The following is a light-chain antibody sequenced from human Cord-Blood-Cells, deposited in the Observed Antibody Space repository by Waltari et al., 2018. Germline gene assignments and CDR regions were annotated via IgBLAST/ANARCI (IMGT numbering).Light chain of an antibody. J-gene: IGKJ4*01. Sequence: DIQMTQSPSSLSASVGYRVTITCRASQGISNYLAWYQQKPGKVPKLLIYAASTLQSGVPSRFSGSGSGTDFTLTISSLQPEDVATYYCQKYNSALTFGGGTKVEIK. CDR3: QKYNSALT. CDR1: QGISNY. V-gene: IGKV1-27*01. CDR2: AAS.